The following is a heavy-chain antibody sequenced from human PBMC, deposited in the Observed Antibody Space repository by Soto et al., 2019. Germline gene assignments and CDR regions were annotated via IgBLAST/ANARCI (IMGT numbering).Heavy chain of an antibody. J-gene: IGHJ5*02. CDR2: INHSGST. CDR1: GGSFSGYY. CDR3: ARRGLHYDLWSGYYTGWFDP. V-gene: IGHV4-34*01. Sequence: QVQLQQWGAGLLKPSETLSLTCAVYGGSFSGYYWSWIRQPPGKGLEWIGEINHSGSTNYNPSLKSRVTISVDTSKNQFSLKLSSVTAADTAVYYCARRGLHYDLWSGYYTGWFDPWGQGTLVTVSS. D-gene: IGHD3-3*01.